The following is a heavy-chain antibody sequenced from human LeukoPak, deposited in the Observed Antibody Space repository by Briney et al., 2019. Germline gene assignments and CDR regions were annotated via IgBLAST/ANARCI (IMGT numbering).Heavy chain of an antibody. CDR3: AKDRGAPDY. J-gene: IGHJ4*02. V-gene: IGHV3-30*04. Sequence: GGSLRLSCAASRFTFSTHAMHWVRQAPGKGLEWVAVISYDSNNEYYADSVKGRFTISRDNSKNTLYLQMNSLRAEDTAVYYCAKDRGAPDYWGQGTLVTVSS. CDR2: ISYDSNNE. D-gene: IGHD4-17*01. CDR1: RFTFSTHA.